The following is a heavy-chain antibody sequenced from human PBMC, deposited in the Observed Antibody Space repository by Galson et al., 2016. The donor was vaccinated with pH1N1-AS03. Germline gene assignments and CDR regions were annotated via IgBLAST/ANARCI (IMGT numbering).Heavy chain of an antibody. CDR1: GGSISSDTFY. CDR2: IYPSGST. D-gene: IGHD6-19*01. CDR3: ARGSGTRPAVPDAFDI. Sequence: TLSLTCTVSGGSISSDTFYWSWIRQPAGKGLEWIGRIYPSGSTNYHPSLKSRVTISVDTSKNQFSLNLNSVTAADTAVYSCARGSGTRPAVPDAFDIWGQETMVTVSS. J-gene: IGHJ3*02. V-gene: IGHV4-61*02.